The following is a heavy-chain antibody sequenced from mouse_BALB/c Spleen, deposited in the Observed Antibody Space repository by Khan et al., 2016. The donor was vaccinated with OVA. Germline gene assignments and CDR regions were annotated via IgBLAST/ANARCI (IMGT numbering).Heavy chain of an antibody. Sequence: EVELVESGGGLVKPGGSLKLSCAASGFPFSTYTMSWVRQTPEKRLEWVATISSGSTYTYSPDSVKGRFTISRDNAKNTLYLQMSSLMSEDTALYYCTRDGNYAPWYFDVWGAGTTVTVSS. D-gene: IGHD2-1*01. J-gene: IGHJ1*01. CDR2: ISSGSTYT. CDR1: GFPFSTYT. V-gene: IGHV5-6-4*01. CDR3: TRDGNYAPWYFDV.